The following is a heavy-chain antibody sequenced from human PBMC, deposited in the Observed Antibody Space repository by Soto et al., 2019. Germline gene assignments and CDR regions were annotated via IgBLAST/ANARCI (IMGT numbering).Heavy chain of an antibody. J-gene: IGHJ4*02. D-gene: IGHD6-6*01. CDR1: GGSFSGYY. Sequence: PSETLSLTCAVYGGSFSGYYWSWIRQPPGKGLEWIGEINHSGSTNYNPSLKSRVTISVDTSKNQFSLKLSSVTAADTAVYYCARGRRISSSSFFDYWGQGTLVTVSS. CDR3: ARGRRISSSSFFDY. CDR2: INHSGST. V-gene: IGHV4-34*01.